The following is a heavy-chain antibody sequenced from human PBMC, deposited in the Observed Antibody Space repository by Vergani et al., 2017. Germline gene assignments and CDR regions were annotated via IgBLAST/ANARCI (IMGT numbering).Heavy chain of an antibody. D-gene: IGHD4-17*01. CDR1: GGTFSSYA. Sequence: QLVQSGPEVKKPGTSVKVSCKASGGTFSSYAISWVRQAPGQGLEWMGGIIPIFGTANYAQKFQGRVTITADESTSTAYMELSSLRSEDTAVYYCARGADYDLAEYFQHWGQGTLVTVSS. CDR3: ARGADYDLAEYFQH. V-gene: IGHV1-69*01. CDR2: IIPIFGTA. J-gene: IGHJ1*01.